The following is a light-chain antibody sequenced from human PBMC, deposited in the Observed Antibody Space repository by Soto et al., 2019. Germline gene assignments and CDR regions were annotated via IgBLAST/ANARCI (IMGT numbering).Light chain of an antibody. CDR3: SSYTSSSTWL. CDR1: SSDVGAYNY. J-gene: IGLJ3*02. Sequence: QSVLTQPASVSGSPGQSITISCTGTSSDVGAYNYVSWYQQHPGKAPKLMIYEVSNRPSGVSNRFSGSKSANTASLTISGLQAGDEGDYYCSSYTSSSTWLCGGGTKLTVL. V-gene: IGLV2-14*03. CDR2: EVS.